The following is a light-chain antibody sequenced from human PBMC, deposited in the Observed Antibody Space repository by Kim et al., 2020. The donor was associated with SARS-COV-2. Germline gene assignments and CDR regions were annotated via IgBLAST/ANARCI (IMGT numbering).Light chain of an antibody. J-gene: IGKJ5*01. CDR1: QSVSSSY. CDR3: QQYGGSRIT. Sequence: EIVLTQSPGTLSLSPGERATLSCRASQSVSSSYLAWYQQKPGQAPRLLIYGTSSRATSITDRFSGSGSGTDFTLSISRLEPEDCAVYYCQQYGGSRITFGQGKRLEIK. CDR2: GTS. V-gene: IGKV3-20*01.